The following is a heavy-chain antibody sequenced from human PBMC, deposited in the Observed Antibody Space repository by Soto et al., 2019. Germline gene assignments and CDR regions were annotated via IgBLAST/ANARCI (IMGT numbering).Heavy chain of an antibody. D-gene: IGHD2-2*02. CDR3: ARPLVPAAINNAFDI. V-gene: IGHV4-39*01. J-gene: IGHJ3*02. CDR1: GGSISSSSYY. Sequence: SETLSLTCTVSGGSISSSSYYWGWIRQPPGKGLEWTGSIYYSGSTYYNPSLKSRVTISVDTSKNQFSLKLSSVTAADTAVYYCARPLVPAAINNAFDIWGQGTMVTVSS. CDR2: IYYSGST.